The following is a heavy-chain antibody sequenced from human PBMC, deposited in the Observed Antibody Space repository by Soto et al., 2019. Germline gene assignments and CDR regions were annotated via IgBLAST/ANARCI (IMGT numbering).Heavy chain of an antibody. V-gene: IGHV3-23*01. D-gene: IGHD3-9*01. CDR2: ISGSGGST. CDR1: GFTFSGYA. J-gene: IGHJ3*02. Sequence: GGSLRLSCTASGFTFSGYAMSWVRQAPGKGLEWVSAISGSGGSTYYADSVRGRFTISRDNSKNTLYLQMNSLRAEDTAVYYCANLPTYDILTGYSHDAFDIWGQGTMVTVSS. CDR3: ANLPTYDILTGYSHDAFDI.